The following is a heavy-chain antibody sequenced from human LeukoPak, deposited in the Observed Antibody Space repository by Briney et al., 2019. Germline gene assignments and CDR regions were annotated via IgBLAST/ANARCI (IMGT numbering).Heavy chain of an antibody. V-gene: IGHV1-18*01. CDR1: GYTFNSYS. CDR2: IGGYNGDT. J-gene: IGHJ4*02. D-gene: IGHD3-16*01. Sequence: ASVKVSSKASGYTFNSYSITWLRQAPGQGLEWMGWIGGYNGDTLYPQKFQGRVTVTTDTSSSTAYMELRSLRSDDTAVYYCARDISGGEDYWGQGTLVTVSS. CDR3: ARDISGGEDY.